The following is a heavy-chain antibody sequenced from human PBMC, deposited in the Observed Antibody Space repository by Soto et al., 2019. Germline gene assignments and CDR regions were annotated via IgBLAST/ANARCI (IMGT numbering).Heavy chain of an antibody. CDR3: ARAKYGGASSPFEY. D-gene: IGHD1-26*01. Sequence: GGSLRLSCAASGFTFSTYSMNWVRQAPGKGLQWVSYISTRSNSIYYADSVRGRFTISRDNAKNSLFLQMNRLRDEDTAVYFCARAKYGGASSPFEYWGQGTLVTVSS. J-gene: IGHJ4*02. CDR1: GFTFSTYS. CDR2: ISTRSNSI. V-gene: IGHV3-48*02.